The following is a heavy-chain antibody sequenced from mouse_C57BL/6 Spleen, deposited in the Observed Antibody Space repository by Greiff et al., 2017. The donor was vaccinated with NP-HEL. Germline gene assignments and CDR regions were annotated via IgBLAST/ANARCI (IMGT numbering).Heavy chain of an antibody. J-gene: IGHJ2*01. Sequence: DVQLQESGPGLVKPSQSLSLTCSVTGYSITSGYYWNWIRQFPGNKLEWMGYISYDGSNNYNPSLKNRISITRDTSKNQFFLKLNSVTTEDTATYYCARDPNWEGYYFDYWGQGTTLTVSS. V-gene: IGHV3-6*01. CDR2: ISYDGSN. D-gene: IGHD4-1*02. CDR3: ARDPNWEGYYFDY. CDR1: GYSITSGYY.